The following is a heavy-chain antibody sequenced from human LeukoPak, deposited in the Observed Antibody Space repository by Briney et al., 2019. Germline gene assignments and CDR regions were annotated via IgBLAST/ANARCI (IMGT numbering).Heavy chain of an antibody. V-gene: IGHV4-59*01. J-gene: IGHJ4*02. CDR2: IYYSGST. Sequence: PSETLSLTCAVSGGSFSGYYWSWIRQPPGKGLEWIGYIYYSGSTNYNPSLKSRVTISVDTSKNQFSLQLSSVTAADTAVYYCARGPKTEIDYWGQGTLVTVSS. CDR3: ARGPKTEIDY. CDR1: GGSFSGYY.